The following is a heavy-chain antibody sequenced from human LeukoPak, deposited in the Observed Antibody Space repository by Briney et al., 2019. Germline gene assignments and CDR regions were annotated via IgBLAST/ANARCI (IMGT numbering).Heavy chain of an antibody. J-gene: IGHJ3*02. CDR2: ISGSGGTT. CDR3: ARSFGYGVDAFDI. Sequence: GGSLRLSCAASGFTFSSSAMNWVRQAPGKGLEWVSAISGSGGTTHYADSVKGRFTISRDNSKNTLYLQMKSLKADDTAVYYCARSFGYGVDAFDIWGQGTMVTVSS. CDR1: GFTFSSSA. D-gene: IGHD5-18*01. V-gene: IGHV3-23*01.